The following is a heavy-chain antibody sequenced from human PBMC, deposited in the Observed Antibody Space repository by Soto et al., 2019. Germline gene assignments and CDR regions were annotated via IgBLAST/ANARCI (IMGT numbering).Heavy chain of an antibody. J-gene: IGHJ4*02. CDR1: GDTFSFYT. Sequence: QVQLVQSGAEVKKPGSSVKVSCKASGDTFSFYTINWVRQAPGLGLEWMGRVNPILSMSNYAQKFQGRVTMIADKSTSTAYMELSSLRSEDTAFYYCATSYGSGYRAFDYWGQGALVTVSS. V-gene: IGHV1-69*02. D-gene: IGHD3-10*01. CDR2: VNPILSMS. CDR3: ATSYGSGYRAFDY.